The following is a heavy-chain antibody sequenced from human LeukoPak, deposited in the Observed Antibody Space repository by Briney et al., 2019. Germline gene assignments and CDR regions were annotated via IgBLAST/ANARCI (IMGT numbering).Heavy chain of an antibody. V-gene: IGHV4-61*01. J-gene: IGHJ4*02. D-gene: IGHD1-1*01. Sequence: SETLSLTCTVSGGSVSSGSYYWSWIRQPPGKGLEWIGYIYYSGSTNYNPSLKSRVTISIDTSKNQSSLRLSSVTAADTAVYYCARDADQLPFDYWGQGTLVTVSS. CDR3: ARDADQLPFDY. CDR1: GGSVSSGSYY. CDR2: IYYSGST.